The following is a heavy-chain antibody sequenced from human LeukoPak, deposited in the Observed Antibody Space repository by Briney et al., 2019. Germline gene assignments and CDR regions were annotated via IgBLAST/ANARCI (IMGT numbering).Heavy chain of an antibody. CDR1: GFAFSSYA. CDR2: VSYDGGSK. J-gene: IGHJ4*02. Sequence: GGSLRLSCAASGFAFSSYAMHWVRQGPGKGLQWVALVSYDGGSKYYADSVKGRITISRDNSKNTLHLQMNSLRTEDTAVYYCARVKGGIAAAGNYFDYWGQGTLVTVSS. CDR3: ARVKGGIAAAGNYFDY. V-gene: IGHV3-30-3*01. D-gene: IGHD6-13*01.